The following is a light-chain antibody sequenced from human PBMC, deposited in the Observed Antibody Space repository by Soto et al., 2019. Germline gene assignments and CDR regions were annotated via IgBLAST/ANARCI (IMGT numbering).Light chain of an antibody. CDR2: EGH. J-gene: IGLJ1*01. Sequence: QPVLAQPASVSGSPGQAITISCTGTSGFVGSFSLVSWYQQHPGKAPKVMISEGHRRPSGVPDRFSGSTSVNSASLTISGLQAYDEDDYYCGLYIVATTYVFGTGTKLTVL. CDR1: SGFVGSFSL. CDR3: GLYIVATTYV. V-gene: IGLV2-23*01.